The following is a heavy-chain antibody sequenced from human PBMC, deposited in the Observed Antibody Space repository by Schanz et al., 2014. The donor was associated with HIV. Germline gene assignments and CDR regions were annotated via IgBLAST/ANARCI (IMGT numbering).Heavy chain of an antibody. Sequence: QVQPIQSGAEVKKPGSSVKVSCRASGGTVNRYAISWVRQAPGQGLEWMGGIIPIFGPANYSPKFRDRVTITADESTSTAYMELSSLSSEDAAIYYCARRELGAPRYRSWAGEAHYYGMDVWGQGTTVTVSS. CDR2: IIPIFGPA. CDR1: GGTVNRYA. D-gene: IGHD6-13*01. CDR3: ARRELGAPRYRSWAGEAHYYGMDV. V-gene: IGHV1-69*19. J-gene: IGHJ6*02.